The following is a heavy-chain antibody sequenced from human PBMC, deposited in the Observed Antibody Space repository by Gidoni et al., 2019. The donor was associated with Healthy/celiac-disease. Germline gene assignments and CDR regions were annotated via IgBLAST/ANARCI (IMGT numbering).Heavy chain of an antibody. Sequence: EVQLVESGGCLVQPGGSLRLSFAASGFTFSSYWMSWVRQAPGKGLEWVANIKQDGSEKYYVDSEKGRFTISRDNAKNSLYLQMNSLRAGDTAVYYCARLGEGYYDFWSGYYSNHDAFDIWGQGTMVTVSS. J-gene: IGHJ3*02. CDR2: IKQDGSEK. CDR1: GFTFSSYW. D-gene: IGHD3-3*01. V-gene: IGHV3-7*01. CDR3: ARLGEGYYDFWSGYYSNHDAFDI.